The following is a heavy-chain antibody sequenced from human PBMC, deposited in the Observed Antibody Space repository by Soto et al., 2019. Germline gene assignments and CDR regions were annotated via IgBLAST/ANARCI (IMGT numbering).Heavy chain of an antibody. D-gene: IGHD6-19*01. J-gene: IGHJ2*01. CDR2: IEQDGSEK. V-gene: IGHV3-7*03. Sequence: GSLRLSCAASQFTFGTYWMTWLRQAPGKGLEWVAKIEQDGSEKYYVDSVKGRFTISRDNAKNSLYLQMNSLRAEDTAVYFCARDQPEYSSSGWCPPRPYWFFDLWGRGTLVTVSS. CDR3: ARDQPEYSSSGWCPPRPYWFFDL. CDR1: QFTFGTYW.